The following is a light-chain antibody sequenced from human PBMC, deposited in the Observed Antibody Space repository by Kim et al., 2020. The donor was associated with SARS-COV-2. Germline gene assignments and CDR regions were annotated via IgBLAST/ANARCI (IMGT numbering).Light chain of an antibody. CDR2: DAS. CDR3: QQSNNWPRT. V-gene: IGKV3-15*01. CDR1: QSVGSN. Sequence: VSQGDRATISCRASQSVGSNLAWYQQKPGQAPRLLIYDASTRPTGIPARFSGSGSGTEFTLTISSLQSEDFAIYYCQQSNNWPRTFGHGTKVDIK. J-gene: IGKJ1*01.